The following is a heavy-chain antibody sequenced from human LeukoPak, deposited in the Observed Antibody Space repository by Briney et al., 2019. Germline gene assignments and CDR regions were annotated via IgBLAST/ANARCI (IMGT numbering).Heavy chain of an antibody. J-gene: IGHJ4*02. D-gene: IGHD2-2*01. V-gene: IGHV1-18*01. Sequence: GASVKVSCKASGYTFTSYGISWVRQAPGQGLEWMGWISAYNGNTNYAQKLQGRVTMTTDTSTSTAYMELRSLRSDDTAVYYCARDASELTSHLTFDYWGQGTLVTVSS. CDR1: GYTFTSYG. CDR3: ARDASELTSHLTFDY. CDR2: ISAYNGNT.